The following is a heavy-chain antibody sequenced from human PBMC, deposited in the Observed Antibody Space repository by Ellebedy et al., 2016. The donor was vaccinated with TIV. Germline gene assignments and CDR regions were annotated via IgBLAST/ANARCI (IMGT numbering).Heavy chain of an antibody. Sequence: ASVKVSCXASGYTFTSHYMHWLRQAPGQGLEWMGLINPTGGSTNYAQKFQGRVTLTRDTSTSTDYMELSSLTSEDTAMYYCARDNSDSNRAWWFDPWGQGTLVTVSS. V-gene: IGHV1-46*01. D-gene: IGHD6-13*01. CDR2: INPTGGST. J-gene: IGHJ5*02. CDR1: GYTFTSHY. CDR3: ARDNSDSNRAWWFDP.